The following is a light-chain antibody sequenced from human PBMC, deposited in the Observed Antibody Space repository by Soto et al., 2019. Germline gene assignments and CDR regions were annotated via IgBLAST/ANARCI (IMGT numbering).Light chain of an antibody. V-gene: IGKV4-1*01. J-gene: IGKJ1*01. CDR1: LSILYNSNNKSY. Sequence: DIVMTQSPDSLGLSLGESPTINCKSXLSILYNSNNKSYLGWYQQKPGQHTKLLIYWASTRESGVPDRFSGSGSGTDFTLTISSLQAEDVAVYYCHQFYNFPQPFGRGTKVDIK. CDR2: WAS. CDR3: HQFYNFPQP.